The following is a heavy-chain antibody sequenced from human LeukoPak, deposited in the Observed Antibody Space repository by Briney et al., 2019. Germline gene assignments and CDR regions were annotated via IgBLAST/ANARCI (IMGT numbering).Heavy chain of an antibody. V-gene: IGHV4-61*01. CDR2: IYYSGST. Sequence: ETLSLTCTVSGGSVSSGSYYWSWIRQPPGKGLEYIGYIYYSGSTNYNPSLKSRVTISVDTSKNQFSLKLSSVTTADTAVYYCARGRGGSGKFSNWFDPWGQGTLVTVSS. CDR1: GGSVSSGSYY. J-gene: IGHJ5*02. CDR3: ARGRGGSGKFSNWFDP. D-gene: IGHD3-10*01.